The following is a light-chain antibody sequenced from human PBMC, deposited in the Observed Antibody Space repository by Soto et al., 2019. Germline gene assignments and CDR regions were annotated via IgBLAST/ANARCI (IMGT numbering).Light chain of an antibody. V-gene: IGKV1-39*01. CDR2: AAS. CDR3: QQSDSTPQT. J-gene: IGKJ1*01. CDR1: PSISSY. Sequence: DIQMTQSPSSLSASVGDRVNITCRASPSISSYLNWYQQKPGKAPKLLIYAASSLQSGVPSRFSGSGSGTDFTLTISSLQPEDFATYYCQQSDSTPQTFGQGTKVEIK.